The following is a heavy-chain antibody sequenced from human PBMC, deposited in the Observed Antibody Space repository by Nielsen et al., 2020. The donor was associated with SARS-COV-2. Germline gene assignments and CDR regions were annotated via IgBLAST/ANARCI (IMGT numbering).Heavy chain of an antibody. CDR3: ARYSSGWKGNDYYYMDV. CDR2: IYYSGST. J-gene: IGHJ6*03. CDR1: GGSISSGGYY. Sequence: TLSLTCTVSGGSISSGGYYWSWIRQHPGKGLEWIGYIYYSGSTYYNPSLKSRVTISVDTSKNQFSLKLSSVTAADTAVYYCARYSSGWKGNDYYYMDVWGKGTTVTVSS. V-gene: IGHV4-31*03. D-gene: IGHD6-19*01.